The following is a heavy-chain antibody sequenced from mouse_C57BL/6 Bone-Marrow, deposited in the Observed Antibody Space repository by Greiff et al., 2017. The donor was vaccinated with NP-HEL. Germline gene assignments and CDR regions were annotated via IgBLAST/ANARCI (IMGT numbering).Heavy chain of an antibody. CDR2: IDPENGDT. CDR3: TTDRVIYYYGSSYWYFDV. CDR1: GFNIKDDY. J-gene: IGHJ1*03. V-gene: IGHV14-4*01. D-gene: IGHD1-1*01. Sequence: EVKLVESGAELVRPGASVKLSCTASGFNIKDDYMHWVKQRPEQGLEWIGWIDPENGDTEYASKFQGKATITADTSSNTAYLQLSSLTSEDTAVYYCTTDRVIYYYGSSYWYFDVWGTGTTVTVSS.